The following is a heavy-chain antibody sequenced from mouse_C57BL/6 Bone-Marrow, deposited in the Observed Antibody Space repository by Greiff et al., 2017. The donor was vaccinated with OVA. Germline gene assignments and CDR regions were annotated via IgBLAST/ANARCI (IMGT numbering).Heavy chain of an antibody. CDR1: GFTFSSYG. CDR2: ISSGGSYT. J-gene: IGHJ3*01. V-gene: IGHV5-6*01. CDR3: ARRDYDGFAY. Sequence: EVQLQESGGDLVKPGGSLKLSCAASGFTFSSYGMSWVRQTPDKRLEWVATISSGGSYTYYPDSVKGRFTISRDNAKNTLYLQMSSLKSEDTAMYYCARRDYDGFAYWGQGTLVTASA. D-gene: IGHD2-4*01.